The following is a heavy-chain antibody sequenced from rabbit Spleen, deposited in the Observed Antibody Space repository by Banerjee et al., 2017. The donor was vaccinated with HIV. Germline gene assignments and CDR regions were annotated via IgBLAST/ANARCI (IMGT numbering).Heavy chain of an antibody. CDR2: IGSSSSGFT. D-gene: IGHD1-1*01. V-gene: IGHV1S40*01. CDR3: ARDSSSSFSSYGMDL. J-gene: IGHJ6*01. CDR1: GFSFSSNDY. Sequence: QSLEESGGDLVKPGASLTLTCTASGFSFSSNDYMCWVRQAPGKGLEWISCIGSSSSGFTYSATWAKGRFTISKTSSTTVTLQMTSLTVADTATYFCARDSSSSFSSYGMDLWGQGTLVTVS.